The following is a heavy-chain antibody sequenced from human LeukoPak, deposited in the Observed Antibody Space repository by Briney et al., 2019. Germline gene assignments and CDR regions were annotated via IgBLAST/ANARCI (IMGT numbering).Heavy chain of an antibody. D-gene: IGHD1-26*01. CDR2: INSDGSDT. CDR3: ARGGTYYYHYFDY. V-gene: IGHV3-74*01. Sequence: PGGSLRLSCAASGFTFSRYWMHWVRQAPGKGLVWVSRINSDGSDTSYADSVKGRFTISRDNAENTLYLQMNSLRAEDTAVYYCARGGTYYYHYFDYWGQGTLVTVSS. J-gene: IGHJ4*02. CDR1: GFTFSRYW.